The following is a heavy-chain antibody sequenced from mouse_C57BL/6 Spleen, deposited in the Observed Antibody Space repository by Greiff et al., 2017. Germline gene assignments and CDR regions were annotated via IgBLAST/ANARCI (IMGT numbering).Heavy chain of an antibody. J-gene: IGHJ2*01. V-gene: IGHV5-16*01. CDR2: INYDGSST. CDR3: ARSLNWDYFDY. Sequence: EVKVVESEGGLVQPGSSMKLSCTASGFTFSDYYMAWVRQVPEKGLEWVANINYDGSSTYYLDSLKSRFIISRDNAKNILSLQVSSLKSEDTATYDCARSLNWDYFDYWGQGTTLTVSS. D-gene: IGHD4-1*01. CDR1: GFTFSDYY.